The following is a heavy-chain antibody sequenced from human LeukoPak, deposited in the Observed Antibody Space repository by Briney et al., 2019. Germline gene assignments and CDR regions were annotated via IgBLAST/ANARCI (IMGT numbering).Heavy chain of an antibody. CDR1: GFNISDSR. V-gene: IGHV3-7*04. Sequence: GGSLRLSCVTSGFNISDSRMTWVRQAPGKGLQWVANVNRDGIEKHFLASVEGRFTISRDNAKKSLYLQMSSLRPQDTAVYFCVRGDWYFESWGQGTLVTVSS. J-gene: IGHJ4*02. CDR2: VNRDGIEK. D-gene: IGHD2-21*01. CDR3: VRGDWYFES.